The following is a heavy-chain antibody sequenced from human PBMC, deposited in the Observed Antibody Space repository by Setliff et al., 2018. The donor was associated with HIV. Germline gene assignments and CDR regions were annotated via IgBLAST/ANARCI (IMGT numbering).Heavy chain of an antibody. Sequence: SETLSLTCTVSGDSISTSNSYWGWVRQPPGKGLEWIGYIYTSGSTNYNPSLKSRATISVDTSKNQFSLRLTSVTAADTAVYYCAREGGTGRSSWYGAYWYDPWGQGTLVTVSS. CDR3: AREGGTGRSSWYGAYWYDP. CDR1: GDSISTSNSY. J-gene: IGHJ5*02. CDR2: IYTSGST. D-gene: IGHD6-13*01. V-gene: IGHV4-61*05.